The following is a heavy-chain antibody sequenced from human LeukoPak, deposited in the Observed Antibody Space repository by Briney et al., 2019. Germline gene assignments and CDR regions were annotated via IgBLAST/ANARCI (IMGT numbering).Heavy chain of an antibody. J-gene: IGHJ4*02. V-gene: IGHV4-39*01. CDR3: AGSPLSGSDPYFDY. CDR1: GDSISSSSYY. D-gene: IGHD1-26*01. CDR2: LYYSGST. Sequence: SETLSLTCTVSGDSISSSSYYWGWIRQPPGKGLEWIGNLYYSGSTYYNPSLKSRVTISVDTSKNQFSLRLSSVAATDTAVYYWAGSPLSGSDPYFDYWGQGTLVTVSS.